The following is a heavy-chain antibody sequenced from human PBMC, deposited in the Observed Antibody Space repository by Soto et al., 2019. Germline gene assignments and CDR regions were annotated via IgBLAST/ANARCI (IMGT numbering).Heavy chain of an antibody. CDR2: IIPIFGTA. CDR1: GGTFSRYA. V-gene: IGHV1-69*01. CDR3: SGMDV. Sequence: QVQLVQSGAEVSKPGSSVKVSCKASGGTFSRYAIIWVRQSPGQGLEWMGWIIPIFGTANYAQKFQGRVTITADESTSTAYMELRSLRSEDTAVYYCSGMDVWVQGTTGTVS. J-gene: IGHJ6*02.